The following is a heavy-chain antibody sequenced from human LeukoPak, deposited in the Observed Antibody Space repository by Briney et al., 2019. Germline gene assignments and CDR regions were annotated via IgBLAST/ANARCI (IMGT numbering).Heavy chain of an antibody. CDR3: ARGDHYDESGYPGACSF. D-gene: IGHD3-3*01. Sequence: GGSLRLSCAASGFTVSSNYMSWVRQAPGKGRKWVSRIYNTDSTYYADSVKGRFTISRDNSKNTLYLEMNSLRAEDTAVYYCARGDHYDESGYPGACSFRGQGILVTVSS. V-gene: IGHV3-53*01. CDR1: GFTVSSNY. CDR2: IYNTDST. J-gene: IGHJ4*02.